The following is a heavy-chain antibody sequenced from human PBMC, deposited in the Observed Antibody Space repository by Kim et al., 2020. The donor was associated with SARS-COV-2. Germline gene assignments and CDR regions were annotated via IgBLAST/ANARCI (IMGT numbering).Heavy chain of an antibody. CDR2: TI. CDR3: ARDLRNKGFDP. J-gene: IGHJ5*02. Sequence: TIWYADSGKGRFIISRDNAKNSVYLEMNSLRVEDTAVYYCARDLRNKGFDPWGQGTLVTVPS. V-gene: IGHV3-11*01.